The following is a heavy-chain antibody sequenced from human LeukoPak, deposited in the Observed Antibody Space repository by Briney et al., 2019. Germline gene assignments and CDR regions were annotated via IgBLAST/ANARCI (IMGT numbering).Heavy chain of an antibody. V-gene: IGHV4-34*01. CDR3: ARLRYSYGYNYYYMDV. CDR1: GGSFSGYY. J-gene: IGHJ6*03. D-gene: IGHD5-18*01. Sequence: SETLSLTCAVYGGSFSGYYWSWIRQPPGKGLEWIGEINHGGSTNYNPSLKSRVTISVDTSKNQFSLKLSSVTAADTAVYYCARLRYSYGYNYYYMDVWGKGTTVTVSS. CDR2: INHGGST.